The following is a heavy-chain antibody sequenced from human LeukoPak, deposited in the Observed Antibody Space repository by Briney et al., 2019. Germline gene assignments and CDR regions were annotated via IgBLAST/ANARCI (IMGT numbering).Heavy chain of an antibody. Sequence: SETLSLTCTVSGGSLSSSTYYWGWIRQPPGKGLEWIGSMYYSGSTYYNPSLKSRVTISVDTSKNQFSLKLSSVTAADTAVYYCARLWFGNWFDPWGQGTLVTVSS. J-gene: IGHJ5*02. CDR1: GGSLSSSTYY. CDR2: MYYSGST. CDR3: ARLWFGNWFDP. V-gene: IGHV4-39*01. D-gene: IGHD3-10*01.